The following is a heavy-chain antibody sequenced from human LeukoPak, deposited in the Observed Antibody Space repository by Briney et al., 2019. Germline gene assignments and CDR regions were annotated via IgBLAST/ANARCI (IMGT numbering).Heavy chain of an antibody. D-gene: IGHD3-10*01. Sequence: QPGGSLRLSCAASGFPFSSHAMRWVGQPPGGGLGCVSAISGSGSTSYYADSVKGRFTISRDNSKNTLYLQMTSLRAEDTAVYYCAKDQRGYYQPIDYWGQGILVTVSS. CDR1: GFPFSSHA. J-gene: IGHJ4*02. CDR2: ISGSGSTS. CDR3: AKDQRGYYQPIDY. V-gene: IGHV3-23*01.